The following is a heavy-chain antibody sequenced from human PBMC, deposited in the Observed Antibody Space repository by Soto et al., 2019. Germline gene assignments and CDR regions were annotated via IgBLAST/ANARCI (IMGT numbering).Heavy chain of an antibody. Sequence: EASVKVSCKASGGTFSSYTISWVRQAPGQGLEWMGRIIPILGIANYAQKFQGRVTITADKSTSTAYMELSSLRSEDTAVYYCASESSRGSSPFGMDVWGQGTTVTVSS. CDR3: ASESSRGSSPFGMDV. CDR2: IIPILGIA. V-gene: IGHV1-69*02. D-gene: IGHD6-13*01. CDR1: GGTFSSYT. J-gene: IGHJ6*02.